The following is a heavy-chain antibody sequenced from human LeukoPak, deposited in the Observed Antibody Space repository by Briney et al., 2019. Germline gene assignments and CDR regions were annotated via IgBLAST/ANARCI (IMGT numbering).Heavy chain of an antibody. Sequence: GGSLRLSCAAAGFTFSSYGMHWVRQAPGKVLEWVAIISYDGSNKYYADSVKGRFTISRDNSKNTLYLQMNSLRAEDTAVYYCAKGLDFDWLEALSELDYWGQGTLVTVSS. V-gene: IGHV3-30*18. J-gene: IGHJ4*02. D-gene: IGHD3-9*01. CDR2: ISYDGSNK. CDR1: GFTFSSYG. CDR3: AKGLDFDWLEALSELDY.